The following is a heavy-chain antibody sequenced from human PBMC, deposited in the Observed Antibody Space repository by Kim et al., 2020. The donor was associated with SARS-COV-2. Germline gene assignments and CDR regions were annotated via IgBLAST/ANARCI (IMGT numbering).Heavy chain of an antibody. CDR1: GYSFTSYW. CDR3: ARHVGSGWFTDAFDI. D-gene: IGHD6-19*01. Sequence: GESLKISCKGSGYSFTSYWIGWVRQMPGKGLEWMGIIYPGDSDTRYSPSFQGPVTISADKSISTAYLQWSSLKASDTAMYYCARHVGSGWFTDAFDIWGQGTTVTVSS. J-gene: IGHJ3*02. V-gene: IGHV5-51*01. CDR2: IYPGDSDT.